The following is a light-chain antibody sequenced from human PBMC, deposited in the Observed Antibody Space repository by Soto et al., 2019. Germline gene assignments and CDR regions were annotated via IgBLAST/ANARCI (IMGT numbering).Light chain of an antibody. J-gene: IGKJ1*01. CDR1: QSVSSSY. CDR2: GAS. V-gene: IGKV3-20*01. CDR3: QQYGSSPWT. Sequence: IVLKKKPGTLPLSPGERATLSCRASQSVSSSYLAWYQQKPGQAPRLLIYGASSRATGIPDRFSGSGSGTDFTLTISRLEPEDFAVYYCQQYGSSPWTFAQGTKVDIK.